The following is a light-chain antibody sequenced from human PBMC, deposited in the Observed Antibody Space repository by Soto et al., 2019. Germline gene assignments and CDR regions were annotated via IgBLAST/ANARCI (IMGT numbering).Light chain of an antibody. CDR3: QSYDSSLSGSGV. J-gene: IGLJ3*02. V-gene: IGLV1-40*01. CDR2: GNS. CDR1: SSNIGAGYD. Sequence: QLVLTQPPSVSGAPGQRVTISCTGSSSNIGAGYDVHWYQQLPGTAPKLLIYGNSNGPSGVPDRFSGSKSGTSASLGITGLQAEDEADYYCQSYDSSLSGSGVFGGGTKLTVL.